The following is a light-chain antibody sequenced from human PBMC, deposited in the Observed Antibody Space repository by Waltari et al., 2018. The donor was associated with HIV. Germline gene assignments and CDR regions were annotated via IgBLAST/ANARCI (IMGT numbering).Light chain of an antibody. CDR3: SSYTTSSTLGGV. V-gene: IGLV2-14*01. Sequence: QSALTQPASVSGSPGQSITISCTGTSSDVGGYNYVSWYQQHPGKAPNLMIYEVSNRPSGVSNRFSGSKSGNTASLTISGLQADDEADYYCSSYTTSSTLGGVFGGGTKLTVL. J-gene: IGLJ2*01. CDR1: SSDVGGYNY. CDR2: EVS.